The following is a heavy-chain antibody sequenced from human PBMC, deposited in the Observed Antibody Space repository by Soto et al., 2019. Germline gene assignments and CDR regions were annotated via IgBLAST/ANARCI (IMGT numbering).Heavy chain of an antibody. J-gene: IGHJ4*02. CDR3: ATHVDTAMVHHPDYVDY. V-gene: IGHV1-69*12. Sequence: QVQLVQSGAEVKKPGSSVKVSCKASGGTFSSYAISWVRQAPGQGLEWMGGIIPIFGTANYAQKFQGRVTITAGESTSIAYMELNSLRSEDTAVYYCATHVDTAMVHHPDYVDYCGQATVVTVSS. CDR2: IIPIFGTA. CDR1: GGTFSSYA. D-gene: IGHD5-18*01.